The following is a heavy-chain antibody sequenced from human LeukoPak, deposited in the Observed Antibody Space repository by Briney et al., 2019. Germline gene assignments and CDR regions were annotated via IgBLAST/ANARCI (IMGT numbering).Heavy chain of an antibody. J-gene: IGHJ4*02. V-gene: IGHV3-7*03. CDR3: ATSRTFDY. CDR2: IKQDGSEK. CDR1: GFMFRSYW. Sequence: PGGSLRLSCAASGFMFRSYWMSWVRDVPGKGLEWVANIKQDGSEKYYVDSVKGRFTISRDNAKNSLYLQMNSLRAEDTAVYYCATSRTFDYWGQGTLVTVSS.